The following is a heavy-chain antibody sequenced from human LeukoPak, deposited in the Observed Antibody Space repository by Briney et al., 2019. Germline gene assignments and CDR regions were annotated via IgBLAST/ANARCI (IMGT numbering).Heavy chain of an antibody. V-gene: IGHV1-2*02. CDR1: GYTFTGYY. D-gene: IGHD3-22*01. CDR3: ARGDYYDSSGSQDY. J-gene: IGHJ4*02. Sequence: ASVKVSCKASGYTFTGYYMHWVRQAPGQGLEWMGWINPNSGGTNYAQKFQGRVTMTRDMSTSTVYMELSSLRSEDTAVYYCARGDYYDSSGSQDYWGQGTLVTVSS. CDR2: INPNSGGT.